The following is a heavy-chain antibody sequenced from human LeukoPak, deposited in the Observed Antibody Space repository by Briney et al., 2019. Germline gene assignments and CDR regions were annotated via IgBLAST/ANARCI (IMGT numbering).Heavy chain of an antibody. CDR3: ARDRSWGYSSSWYEIGGYYGMDV. CDR1: GGSISSSSYY. Sequence: SETLSLTCTVSGGSISSSSYYWGWIRQPPGKGLEWIGSIYYSGSTYYNPSLKSRVTISVDTSKNQFSLKLSSVTAADTAVYYCARDRSWGYSSSWYEIGGYYGMDVWGQGTTVTVSS. D-gene: IGHD6-13*01. V-gene: IGHV4-39*07. CDR2: IYYSGST. J-gene: IGHJ6*02.